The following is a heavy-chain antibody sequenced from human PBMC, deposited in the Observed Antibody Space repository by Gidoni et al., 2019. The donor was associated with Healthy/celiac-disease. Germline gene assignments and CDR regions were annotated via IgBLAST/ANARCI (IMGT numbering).Heavy chain of an antibody. D-gene: IGHD3-16*01. CDR2: IDGDGSIT. J-gene: IGHJ4*02. V-gene: IGHV3-74*01. CDR1: GFTFSGYW. CDR3: ARAWGGLYYFDY. Sequence: EVQVVESGGGLVQPGGSLRLSCAASGFTFSGYWMHWFRQDPEKGLVWVSRIDGDGSITTYADSVKGRFTISRDNAKNTVHLQMNSLRAEDTAVYYCARAWGGLYYFDYWGQGTLVTVSS.